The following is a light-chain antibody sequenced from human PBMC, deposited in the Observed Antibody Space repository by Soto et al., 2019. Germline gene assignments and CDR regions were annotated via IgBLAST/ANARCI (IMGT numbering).Light chain of an antibody. CDR1: SSDVGGYNF. CDR2: EVT. V-gene: IGLV2-14*03. J-gene: IGLJ1*01. CDR3: SSYTTSSTVV. Sequence: QSALTQPASVFGSPGQSITISCTGTSSDVGGYNFVSWYQQLPGKAPKLMIYEVTSRPSGVSNRFSGSKSGNTASLTISGLQPEDEAEYYCSSYTTSSTVVFGTGTKVTGL.